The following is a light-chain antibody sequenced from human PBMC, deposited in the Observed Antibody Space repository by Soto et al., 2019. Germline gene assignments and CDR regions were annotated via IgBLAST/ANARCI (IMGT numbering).Light chain of an antibody. J-gene: IGLJ2*01. CDR2: DVS. V-gene: IGLV2-14*01. CDR1: SSDVGCYNY. Sequence: QSALTQPASVSGSPGQSITISCTGTSSDVGCYNYVSWYQQHPGKAPKLMIYDVSNRPSGVSNRFSGSKSGNTASLTISGLQAEDEADYDCSSYTSSSTPVVFGGGTKLTVL. CDR3: SSYTSSSTPVV.